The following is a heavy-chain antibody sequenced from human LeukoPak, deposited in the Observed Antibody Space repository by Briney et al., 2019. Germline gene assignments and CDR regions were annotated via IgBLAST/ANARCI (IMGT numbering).Heavy chain of an antibody. CDR3: ARSRIRSWGWLQFAAFDI. CDR1: GYTFTGYY. Sequence: GASVKVSCKASGYTFTGYYMHWVRQAPGQGLEWMGRINPNSGGTNYAQKFQGRVTMTRDTSISTAYMELSRLRSDDTAEYFCARSRIRSWGWLQFAAFDIWGEGTMVTVSS. CDR2: INPNSGGT. D-gene: IGHD5-24*01. V-gene: IGHV1-2*06. J-gene: IGHJ3*02.